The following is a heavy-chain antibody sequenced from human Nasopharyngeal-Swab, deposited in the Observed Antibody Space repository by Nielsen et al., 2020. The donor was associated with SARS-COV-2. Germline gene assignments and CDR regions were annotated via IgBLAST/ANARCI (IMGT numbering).Heavy chain of an antibody. CDR1: GGSISSYY. CDR2: IYTSGST. CDR3: ARDHSGSFDY. D-gene: IGHD1-26*01. Sequence: SETLSLTCTVSGGSISSYYWSWIRQPDGKGLEWMGSIYTSGSTNYNPSLKSRVTMSVDTSKNQFSLKLSSVTAADTAVYYCARDHSGSFDYWGQGTLVTVSS. J-gene: IGHJ4*02. V-gene: IGHV4-4*07.